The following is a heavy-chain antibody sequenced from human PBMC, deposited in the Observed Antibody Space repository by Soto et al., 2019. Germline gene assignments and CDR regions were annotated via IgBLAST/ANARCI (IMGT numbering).Heavy chain of an antibody. V-gene: IGHV3-72*01. CDR1: GFIFSDHY. J-gene: IGHJ3*02. D-gene: IGHD3-22*01. CDR2: ITNKAHRHPP. Sequence: EVSLMESGGGLVQPGGSLQLSCATSGFIFSDHYMGWVRQAPGKGLEWVGHITNKAHRHPPQYATSVKGRFTLSGHDSMNSLFLQMNSLKHEDTAVYFCVRGGPSDTSGFPGSFDIWGQGTMVTVSS. CDR3: VRGGPSDTSGFPGSFDI.